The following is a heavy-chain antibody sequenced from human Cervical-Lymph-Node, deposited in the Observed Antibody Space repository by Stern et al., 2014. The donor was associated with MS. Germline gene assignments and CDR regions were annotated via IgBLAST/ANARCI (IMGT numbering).Heavy chain of an antibody. J-gene: IGHJ6*02. CDR2: IYYSGTT. CDR1: GGSISSDNYY. Sequence: VQLEESDPGLVKPSQTLSLTCTVSGGSISSDNYYWTWIRQHPGQGLEWIGHIYYSGTTYYNPSLKSRVSITVDTSKNLFSLRLSSVTAADTAVYYCARDHFTTSLDVWGHGTTVTVS. CDR3: ARDHFTTSLDV. V-gene: IGHV4-31*03. D-gene: IGHD2-2*01.